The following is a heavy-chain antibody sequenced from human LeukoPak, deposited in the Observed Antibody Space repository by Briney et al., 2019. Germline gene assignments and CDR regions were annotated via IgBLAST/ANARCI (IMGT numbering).Heavy chain of an antibody. V-gene: IGHV5-51*01. CDR3: ARRDYYDSLRDWFDP. Sequence: GESLKISCKGSGYSFTSYSIGWVRQMPGKGLEWMGIIYPGDSDTRYSPSFQGQVTISADKSISTAYLQWSSLKASDTAMYYCARRDYYDSLRDWFDPWGQGTLVTVSS. J-gene: IGHJ5*02. CDR1: GYSFTSYS. CDR2: IYPGDSDT. D-gene: IGHD3-22*01.